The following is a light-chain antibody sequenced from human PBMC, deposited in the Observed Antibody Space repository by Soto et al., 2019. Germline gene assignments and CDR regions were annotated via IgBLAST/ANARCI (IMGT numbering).Light chain of an antibody. J-gene: IGLJ2*01. CDR1: SSDVGGYNY. Sequence: QSVLTQPASVSGSPGQSITISCTGTSSDVGGYNYVSWYQQHPGKAPKLMIHDVSKRPSGISDRFSGSKSGNTASLTISGLRSADEAAYYCSSYTSSSKVLFGGGTQLTVL. CDR3: SSYTSSSKVL. V-gene: IGLV2-14*03. CDR2: DVS.